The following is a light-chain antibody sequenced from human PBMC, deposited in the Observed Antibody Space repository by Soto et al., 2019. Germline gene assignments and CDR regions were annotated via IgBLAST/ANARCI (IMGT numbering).Light chain of an antibody. CDR2: KAS. CDR3: LQYHSDWT. CDR1: QNIQRW. J-gene: IGKJ1*01. Sequence: DTQITQSPSTVSASAVDRITITCRASQNIQRWLAWYQQKPGKAPKLLIYKASSLERGVPSRFSAGGSGVEFTLNISSVQPEDFATYHCLQYHSDWTCGQGTKGDIK. V-gene: IGKV1-5*03.